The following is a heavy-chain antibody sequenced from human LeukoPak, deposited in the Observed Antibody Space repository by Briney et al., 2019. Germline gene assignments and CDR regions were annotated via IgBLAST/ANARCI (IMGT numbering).Heavy chain of an antibody. J-gene: IGHJ4*02. Sequence: GESLKISCKGSGYSFTSYWIGWVRQMPGKGLEWMGIIYPGDSDTRYSPSFQGQVTISADKSISTAYLQWSSLKASDTAMYYCASALGYYYDSSGYKPYYFDYWGQGTLATVSS. CDR3: ASALGYYYDSSGYKPYYFDY. CDR1: GYSFTSYW. D-gene: IGHD3-22*01. CDR2: IYPGDSDT. V-gene: IGHV5-51*01.